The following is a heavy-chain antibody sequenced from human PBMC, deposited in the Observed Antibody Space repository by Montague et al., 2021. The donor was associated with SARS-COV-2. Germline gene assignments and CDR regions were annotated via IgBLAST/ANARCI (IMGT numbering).Heavy chain of an antibody. CDR1: GFPVSSNN. CDR2: INTGGNT. CDR3: AREANRRYSSTAWFDP. V-gene: IGHV3-53*01. D-gene: IGHD6-19*01. Sequence: SLRLSYAASGFPVSSNNMHWVRQAPGKGLEWVSAINTGGNTHYADSVKGRFIISRDQSKNTLELQMNSLRAEDTAVYYCAREANRRYSSTAWFDPWGQGTLVTVSP. J-gene: IGHJ5*02.